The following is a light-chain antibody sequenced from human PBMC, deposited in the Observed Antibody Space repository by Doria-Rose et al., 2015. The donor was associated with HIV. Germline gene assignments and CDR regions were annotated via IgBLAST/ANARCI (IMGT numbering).Light chain of an antibody. V-gene: IGKV1-8*01. Sequence: PSSLSASIGDRVNITCRASQGISTYLAWYQQKPGKAPQLLISAASTLESGVPSRFSGSGSATDFTLTISCLQSEDFATYYCQQYYSYPRTFGQGTKVEIK. CDR1: QGISTY. CDR3: QQYYSYPRT. J-gene: IGKJ1*01. CDR2: AAS.